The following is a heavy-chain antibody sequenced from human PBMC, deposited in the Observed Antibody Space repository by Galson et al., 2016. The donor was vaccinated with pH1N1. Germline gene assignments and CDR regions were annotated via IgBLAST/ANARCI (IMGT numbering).Heavy chain of an antibody. J-gene: IGHJ3*02. V-gene: IGHV6-1*01. CDR1: GDSVSSNSAT. D-gene: IGHD3-3*01. CDR2: TYYRSKWYN. CDR3: ARGVIDYYFWSGYQDHAAFDI. Sequence: CAISGDSVSSNSATWNWIRQSPSRGLEWLGRTYYRSKWYNGYAESVKSRIIISPDTSKNQLSLQLNSVTPADTAVYYCARGVIDYYFWSGYQDHAAFDIWGQGTMVIVSS.